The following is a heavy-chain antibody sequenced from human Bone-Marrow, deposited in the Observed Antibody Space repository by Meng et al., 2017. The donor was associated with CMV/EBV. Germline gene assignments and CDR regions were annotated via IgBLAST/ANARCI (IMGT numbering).Heavy chain of an antibody. V-gene: IGHV4-30-4*08. CDR1: GGSISSGDYY. J-gene: IGHJ4*02. Sequence: QETGPGLVKPSQTLSLTCTVSGGSISSGDYYWSWIRQPPGKGLEWIGYIYYSGSTYYNPSLKSRVTISVDTSKNQFSLKLSSVTAADTAVYYCIGGVVYGDYVGYFDYWGQGTLVTVSS. CDR2: IYYSGST. D-gene: IGHD4-17*01. CDR3: IGGVVYGDYVGYFDY.